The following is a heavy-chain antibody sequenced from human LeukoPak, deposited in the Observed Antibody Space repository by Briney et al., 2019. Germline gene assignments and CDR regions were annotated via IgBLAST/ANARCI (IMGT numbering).Heavy chain of an antibody. D-gene: IGHD2-2*01. V-gene: IGHV1-69*05. CDR1: GGTFSSYA. J-gene: IGHJ4*02. CDR2: VIPIFGTA. CDR3: AREPASEVPLDY. Sequence: SVKVSCKASGGTFSSYAISWVRQAPGQGLEWMGRVIPIFGTANYAQKFQGRVTITTDESTSTAYMELSSLRSEDTAVYYCAREPASEVPLDYWGQGTLVTVSS.